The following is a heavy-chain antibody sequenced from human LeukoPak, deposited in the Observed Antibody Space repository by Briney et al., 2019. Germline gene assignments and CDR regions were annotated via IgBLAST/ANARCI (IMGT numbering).Heavy chain of an antibody. V-gene: IGHV4-59*01. D-gene: IGHD3-10*02. J-gene: IGHJ4*02. Sequence: SETLSLTCTVSGGSISSYYWSWIRQPPGKGLEWIGYIYYSGSTNYNPSLKSRVTISVDTSKNQFSLKLSSVTAADTAVYYCARVDYYVYYFDYWGQGTLVTVSS. CDR1: GGSISSYY. CDR2: IYYSGST. CDR3: ARVDYYVYYFDY.